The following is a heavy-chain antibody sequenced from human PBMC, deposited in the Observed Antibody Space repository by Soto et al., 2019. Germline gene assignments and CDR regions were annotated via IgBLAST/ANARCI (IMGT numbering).Heavy chain of an antibody. CDR2: IDPSDSYT. D-gene: IGHD4-17*01. J-gene: IGHJ6*02. V-gene: IGHV5-10-1*01. CDR3: ARHEIRPTGYYYGMDV. CDR1: GYSFTSYW. Sequence: LGESLKISCKGSGYSFTSYWISWVRQMPGKGLEWMGRIDPSDSYTNYSPSFQGHVTISADKSISTAYLQWSSLKASDTAMYYCARHEIRPTGYYYGMDVWGQGTTVTVSS.